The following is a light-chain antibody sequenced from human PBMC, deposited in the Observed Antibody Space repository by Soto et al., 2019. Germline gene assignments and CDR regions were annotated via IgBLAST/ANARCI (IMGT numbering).Light chain of an antibody. Sequence: QSVLTQPPSASGTPGQRVTISCSGSTSNIGVSTVTWYQQLPGTAPKLLIYSNNRRPSGVPDRFSGSKSGTSASLAISGLQSEDEADYYCAAWDDTLSGLVAFGGGTKVTVL. V-gene: IGLV1-44*01. CDR2: SNN. CDR3: AAWDDTLSGLVA. CDR1: TSNIGVST. J-gene: IGLJ2*01.